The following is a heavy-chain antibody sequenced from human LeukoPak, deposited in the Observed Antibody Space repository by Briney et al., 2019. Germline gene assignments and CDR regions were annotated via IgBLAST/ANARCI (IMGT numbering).Heavy chain of an antibody. CDR1: RCGFTSYW. J-gene: IGHJ4*02. V-gene: IGHV5-51*01. CDR2: IYPGDSDT. D-gene: IGHD3-16*01. CDR3: ARLGGGWHHAKYFDY. Sequence: GEYPKISCKGSRCGFTSYWVGWVRQLPGKGLEWMGTIYPGDSDTRYSPSFQGQVTISADKSISTAYLQWSSLKASDTAMYYCARLGGGWHHAKYFDYWGQGTLVTVSS.